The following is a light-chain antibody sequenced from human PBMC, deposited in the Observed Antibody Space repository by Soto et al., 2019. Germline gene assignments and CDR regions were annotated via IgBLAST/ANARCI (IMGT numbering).Light chain of an antibody. CDR1: NIGSKS. J-gene: IGLJ1*01. CDR3: QVWDTSNDHHV. CDR2: YDS. Sequence: SSELTQSPSLSVAPGQTATITCGGNNIGSKSVNWYQHKAGQAPVLVMSYDSDRPSGIPERFSGSNSGNTATLTLSRVESGDEAEYYCQVWDTSNDHHVFGSGTMVTVL. V-gene: IGLV3-21*01.